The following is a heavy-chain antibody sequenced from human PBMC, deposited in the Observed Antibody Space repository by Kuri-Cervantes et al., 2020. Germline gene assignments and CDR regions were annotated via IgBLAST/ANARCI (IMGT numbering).Heavy chain of an antibody. CDR3: ARVKGYYDFWSGHPGWFDP. CDR1: GFTFSDYW. D-gene: IGHD3-3*01. Sequence: GESLKISCAASGFTFSDYWMTWVRQAPGKGLEWVANIKEDGSEKQYADSVKGRFTISRDNAKNSLSLQMDSLRAEDTAVYYCARVKGYYDFWSGHPGWFDPWGQGTLVTVSS. CDR2: IKEDGSEK. J-gene: IGHJ5*02. V-gene: IGHV3-7*01.